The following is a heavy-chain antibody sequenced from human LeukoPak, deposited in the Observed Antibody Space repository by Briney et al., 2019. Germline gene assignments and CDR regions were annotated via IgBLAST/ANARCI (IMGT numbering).Heavy chain of an antibody. CDR1: GGTFSSYA. D-gene: IGHD6-6*01. Sequence: ASVKVSCKASGGTFSSYAISWVRQAPGQGLEWMGRIIPIFGTANYAQKFQGRVTITVDESTSTAYMELSSLRSEDTAVYYCAIISSSSAGIYYFDYWGQGTLVTVSS. J-gene: IGHJ4*02. CDR2: IIPIFGTA. CDR3: AIISSSSAGIYYFDY. V-gene: IGHV1-69*13.